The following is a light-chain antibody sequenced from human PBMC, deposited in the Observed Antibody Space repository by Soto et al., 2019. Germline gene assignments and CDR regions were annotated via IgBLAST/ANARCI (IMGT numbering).Light chain of an antibody. CDR1: SSDVGGYNY. J-gene: IGLJ2*01. V-gene: IGLV2-14*01. CDR2: DVI. CDR3: SSYTTSSTLL. Sequence: QSALTQPASVSGSPGQSITISCTGTSSDVGGYNYVSWYQQHPGRAPKLMIYDVINRPSGVSNRFSGSKSGNTASLTISGLQAEDEAYYYCSSYTTSSTLLFGGGTKLTVL.